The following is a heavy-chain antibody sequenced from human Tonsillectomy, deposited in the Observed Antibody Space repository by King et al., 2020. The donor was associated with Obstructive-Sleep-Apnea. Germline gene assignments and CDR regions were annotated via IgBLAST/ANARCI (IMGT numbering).Heavy chain of an antibody. CDR3: ARDSSYCSGGSCYSADFDY. D-gene: IGHD2-15*01. CDR1: GASFSSYY. CDR2: FHDSGRT. J-gene: IGHJ4*02. V-gene: IGHV4-59*01. Sequence: VQLQESGAGMVKPSETLSLTCTVSGASFSSYYWSWIRQRQGKGLEWIGNFHDSGRTNYSPSLKRRVTISVDTSNNQFSLKLSSVTAADTAVYYCARDSSYCSGGSCYSADFDYWGQGTLVTVSS.